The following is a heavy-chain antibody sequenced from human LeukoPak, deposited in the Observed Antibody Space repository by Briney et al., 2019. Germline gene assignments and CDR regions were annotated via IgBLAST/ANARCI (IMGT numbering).Heavy chain of an antibody. Sequence: GGSLRLSCAASGFTVSSNYMSWVRQAPGKGLEWVSVIYSGGSTYYADSVKGRFTISRDNSKNTLYLQMNSLRAEDTAVYYCARAQNYDFWSGYNDALDIWGQGTMVTVSS. V-gene: IGHV3-53*01. CDR2: IYSGGST. J-gene: IGHJ3*02. CDR1: GFTVSSNY. CDR3: ARAQNYDFWSGYNDALDI. D-gene: IGHD3-3*01.